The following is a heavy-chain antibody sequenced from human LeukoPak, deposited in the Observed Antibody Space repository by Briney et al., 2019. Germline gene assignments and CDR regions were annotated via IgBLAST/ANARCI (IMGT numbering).Heavy chain of an antibody. Sequence: GGSLRLSCAASGFTFSSYAMSWVRQAPGKGLEWVSAISGSGGSTYYADSVKGRFTISRDNAKNSLYLQMNSLRAEDTAVYYCARDGPNSSGLDPWGQGTLVTVSS. CDR2: ISGSGGST. J-gene: IGHJ5*02. D-gene: IGHD6-19*01. CDR1: GFTFSSYA. V-gene: IGHV3-23*01. CDR3: ARDGPNSSGLDP.